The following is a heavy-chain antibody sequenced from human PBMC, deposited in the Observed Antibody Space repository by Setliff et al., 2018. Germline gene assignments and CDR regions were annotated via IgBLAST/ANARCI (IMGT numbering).Heavy chain of an antibody. CDR3: ARGGTYRYFDH. Sequence: SETLSLTCTVSGASIGSHNWIWIRQPAGKGLEWIGRIYTSGDTNYNPSLKNRVIMSVDTSKNQISLILSSVTAADTAVYYCARGGTYRYFDHWGQGALVTVSS. CDR1: GASIGSHN. CDR2: IYTSGDT. V-gene: IGHV4-4*07. J-gene: IGHJ4*02.